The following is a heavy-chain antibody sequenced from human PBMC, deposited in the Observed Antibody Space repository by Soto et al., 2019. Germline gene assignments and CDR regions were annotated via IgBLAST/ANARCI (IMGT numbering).Heavy chain of an antibody. Sequence: GGSLRLSCAASGFTFDDYGMSWVRQAPGKGLEWVSGINWNGGSTGYADSVKGRFTISRDNAKNSLYLQMNSLRAEDTALYHCARRDCSSTSCPNAFDIWGQGTMVTVSS. V-gene: IGHV3-20*01. CDR1: GFTFDDYG. J-gene: IGHJ3*02. CDR3: ARRDCSSTSCPNAFDI. D-gene: IGHD2-2*01. CDR2: INWNGGST.